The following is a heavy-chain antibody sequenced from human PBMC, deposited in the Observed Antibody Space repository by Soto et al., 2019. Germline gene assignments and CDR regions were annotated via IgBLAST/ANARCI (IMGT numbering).Heavy chain of an antibody. Sequence: PSETLSLTCACSGVSSNNSHSFWVWIRQRPGKGLEFIANVYYSGGAHYNPSFKSRVTISVDTATNQVSLRMSSVTAADTAVYFCGRVVEGATRHTDFDSWGQGTLVTVSS. CDR2: VYYSGGA. CDR1: GVSSNNSHSF. V-gene: IGHV4-39*01. CDR3: GRVVEGATRHTDFDS. D-gene: IGHD2-21*01. J-gene: IGHJ5*01.